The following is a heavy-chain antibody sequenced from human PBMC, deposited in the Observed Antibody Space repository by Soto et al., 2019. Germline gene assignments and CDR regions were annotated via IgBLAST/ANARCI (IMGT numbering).Heavy chain of an antibody. J-gene: IGHJ5*02. CDR3: ATVPSAPTFPWNWFDP. D-gene: IGHD2-2*01. CDR1: GFTFSSYA. CDR2: ITGSGGST. Sequence: EVQLLESGGALVQPGGSLRLSCAASGFTFSSYAMSWVRQAPGKGLEWVSSITGSGGSTYYADSVKGRFTISRVNSKNPLYLQMNSLRAEDTAVYYCATVPSAPTFPWNWFDPWGQGTLVTVSS. V-gene: IGHV3-23*01.